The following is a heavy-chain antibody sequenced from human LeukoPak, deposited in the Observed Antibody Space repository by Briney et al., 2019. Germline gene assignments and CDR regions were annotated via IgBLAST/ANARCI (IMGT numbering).Heavy chain of an antibody. J-gene: IGHJ4*02. Sequence: ASVKVSCKASGYTFTGYYMHWVRQAPGQGLEWMGWINPNSGGTNYAQKFQGRVTMTRDASISTAYMELSRLRSDDTAVYYCAREGFWRDLGDYWGQGTLVTVSS. CDR1: GYTFTGYY. V-gene: IGHV1-2*02. CDR3: AREGFWRDLGDY. CDR2: INPNSGGT. D-gene: IGHD3-3*01.